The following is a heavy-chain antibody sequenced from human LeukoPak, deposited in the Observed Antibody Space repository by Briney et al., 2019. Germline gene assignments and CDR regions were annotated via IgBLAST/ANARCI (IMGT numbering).Heavy chain of an antibody. CDR2: IYHSGST. D-gene: IGHD3-22*01. CDR1: GYSISSGYY. V-gene: IGHV4-38-2*02. CDR3: ARDTATSSGYHTFDY. Sequence: PSETLSLTCAVSGYSISSGYYWGWIRQPPGKGLEWIGSIYHSGSTYYNPSLESRVTISVDTSKNQFSLKLSSVTAADTAVYYCARDTATSSGYHTFDYWGQGTLVTVSS. J-gene: IGHJ4*02.